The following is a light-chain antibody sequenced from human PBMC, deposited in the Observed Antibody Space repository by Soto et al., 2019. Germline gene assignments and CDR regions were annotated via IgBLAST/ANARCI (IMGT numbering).Light chain of an antibody. CDR3: QQYGSSPWT. J-gene: IGKJ1*01. V-gene: IGKV3-20*01. CDR1: QSVSSSY. Sequence: EIVLTQSPGTLSLSPGERATLSCRASQSVSSSYLAWYQQKPGQAPRLLIYGASSRATGIPDRFSGSGSGRDFTLTISRLEPEDFPVYYCQQYGSSPWTFGQGTQVEIK. CDR2: GAS.